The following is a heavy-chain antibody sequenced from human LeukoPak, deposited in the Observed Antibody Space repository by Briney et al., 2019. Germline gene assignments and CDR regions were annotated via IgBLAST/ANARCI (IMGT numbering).Heavy chain of an antibody. CDR2: ISGSNGNT. CDR3: ARDEIVGALRGAFDI. CDR1: GYTFSTYG. V-gene: IGHV1-18*04. J-gene: IGHJ3*02. D-gene: IGHD1-26*01. Sequence: ASVKVSCKASGYTFSTYGLGWVRQAPGQGLEWMGWISGSNGNTQYAQKFQGRVTITTDTSTNTAYMELRSLSSDDAAVYYCARDEIVGALRGAFDIWGQGTMVTVSS.